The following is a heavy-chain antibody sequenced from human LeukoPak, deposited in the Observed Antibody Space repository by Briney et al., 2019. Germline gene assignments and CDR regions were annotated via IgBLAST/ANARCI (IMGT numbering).Heavy chain of an antibody. CDR1: GGSISSSSYY. J-gene: IGHJ4*02. Sequence: SETLSLTCTVSGGSISSSSYYWGWIRQPPGKGLEWIGSVYYSGSTYYNPSLKSRVTISVDTSNNQFSLRLSSVTAADTAVYYCARGSHGVWELPQYWGQGTLVTVSS. CDR2: VYYSGST. CDR3: ARGSHGVWELPQY. D-gene: IGHD1-26*01. V-gene: IGHV4-39*07.